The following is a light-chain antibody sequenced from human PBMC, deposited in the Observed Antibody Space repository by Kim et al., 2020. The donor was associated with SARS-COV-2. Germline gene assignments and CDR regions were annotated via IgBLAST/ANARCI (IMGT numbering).Light chain of an antibody. CDR3: QQYDNLPPFT. V-gene: IGKV1-33*01. CDR1: QDISNY. CDR2: DAS. J-gene: IGKJ3*01. Sequence: TVGDRVTITCQASQDISNYLNWYQQKPGKAPKLLIYDASNLETGVPSRFSGSGSGTDFTFTISSLQPEDIATYYCQQYDNLPPFTFGPGTKVDIK.